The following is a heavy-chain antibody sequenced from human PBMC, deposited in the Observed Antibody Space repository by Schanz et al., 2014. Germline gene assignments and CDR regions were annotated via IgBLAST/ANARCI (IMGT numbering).Heavy chain of an antibody. CDR3: ARELEEYDSGGGGFDP. CDR1: GFTISSYS. Sequence: VHLVESGGGLVKRGGSLRLSCAASGFTISSYSMNWVRQAPGKGLEWVAVISYDGRNKYYADSVKGRFTISRDNSKNTLYLQMNSLRAEDAAVYYCARELEEYDSGGGGFDPWGQGTLVTVSS. V-gene: IGHV3-30*03. J-gene: IGHJ5*02. D-gene: IGHD2-15*01. CDR2: ISYDGRNK.